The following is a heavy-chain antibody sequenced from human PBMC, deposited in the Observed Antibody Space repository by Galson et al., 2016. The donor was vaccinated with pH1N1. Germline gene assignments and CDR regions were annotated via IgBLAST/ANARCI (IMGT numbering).Heavy chain of an antibody. J-gene: IGHJ6*02. CDR1: GFSLSTSGMS. V-gene: IGHV2-70*20. D-gene: IGHD4-17*01. Sequence: PALVKPTQTLTLTCTFSGFSLSTSGMSVTWVRQPPGKALEWLALIDWDANKYYSTSLKIRLTISKDTSRNQGVLIMTNMDPVDKATYYCPRSLYGDYVGGMDVWGQGTTVTVSS. CDR3: PRSLYGDYVGGMDV. CDR2: IDWDANK.